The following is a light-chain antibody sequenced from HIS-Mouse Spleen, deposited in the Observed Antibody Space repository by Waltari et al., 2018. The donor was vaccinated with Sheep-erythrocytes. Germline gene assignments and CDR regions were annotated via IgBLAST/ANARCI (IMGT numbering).Light chain of an antibody. Sequence: QSALTQPASVSGSPGQSTPISCPRTRSHVGSYNFVSWYQQHPGKAPKLMIYEGSKRPSGVSNRFSGSKSGNTASLTISGLQAEDEADYYCCSYAGSSTPWVFGGGTKLTVL. CDR2: EGS. CDR1: RSHVGSYNF. V-gene: IGLV2-23*01. J-gene: IGLJ3*02. CDR3: CSYAGSSTPWV.